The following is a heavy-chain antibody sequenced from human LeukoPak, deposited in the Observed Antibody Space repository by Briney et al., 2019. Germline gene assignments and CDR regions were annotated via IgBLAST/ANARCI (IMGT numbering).Heavy chain of an antibody. CDR2: ISGSGGST. CDR1: GFTFSSYA. V-gene: IGHV3-23*01. J-gene: IGHJ6*03. Sequence: GGSLRLSCAASGFTFSSYAMRWVRQAPGKGLEWVSAISGSGGSTYYADSVKGRFTISRDNSKNTLYLQMNSLRAEDTAVYYCAKDPKDYYYMDVWGKGTTVTVSS. CDR3: AKDPKDYYYMDV.